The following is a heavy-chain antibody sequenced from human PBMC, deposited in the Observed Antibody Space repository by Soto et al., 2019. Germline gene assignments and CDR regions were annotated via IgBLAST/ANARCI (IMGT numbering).Heavy chain of an antibody. J-gene: IGHJ4*02. CDR2: INHSGST. Sequence: QVQLQQWGAGLLKPSETLSLTCAVYGGSFSGYYWSWIRQPPGKGLEWIGEINHSGSTNYNPSLKSRVTISVDTSKNQFSLKLSSVTAADTAVYHCARGSRAYSSSWYGYWGQGTLVTVSS. V-gene: IGHV4-34*01. CDR3: ARGSRAYSSSWYGY. CDR1: GGSFSGYY. D-gene: IGHD6-13*01.